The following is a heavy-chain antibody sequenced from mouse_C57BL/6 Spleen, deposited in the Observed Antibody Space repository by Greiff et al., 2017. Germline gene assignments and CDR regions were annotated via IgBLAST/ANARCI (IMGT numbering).Heavy chain of an antibody. CDR1: GYTFTSYT. CDR2: INPSSGYT. J-gene: IGHJ3*01. Sequence: VKLVESGAELARPGASVKMSCKASGYTFTSYTMHWVKQRPGQGLEWIGYINPSSGYTKYNQKFKDKATLTADKSSSTAYMQRSSLTSEDAAVYYCARGIELAWFAYWGQGTLVTVSA. D-gene: IGHD4-1*01. V-gene: IGHV1-4*01. CDR3: ARGIELAWFAY.